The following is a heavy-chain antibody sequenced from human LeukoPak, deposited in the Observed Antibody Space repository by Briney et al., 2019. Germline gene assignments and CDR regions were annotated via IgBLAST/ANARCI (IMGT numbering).Heavy chain of an antibody. Sequence: PSETLSLTCTVSGGSISSSSYYWGWIRQPPGKGLEWIGSIYYSGSTYYNPSLKSRVTISVDTSKNQFSLKLSSVTAADTAVYYCARESPIAARPFDYWGQGTLVTVSS. CDR3: ARESPIAARPFDY. CDR1: GGSISSSSYY. CDR2: IYYSGST. D-gene: IGHD6-6*01. V-gene: IGHV4-39*07. J-gene: IGHJ4*02.